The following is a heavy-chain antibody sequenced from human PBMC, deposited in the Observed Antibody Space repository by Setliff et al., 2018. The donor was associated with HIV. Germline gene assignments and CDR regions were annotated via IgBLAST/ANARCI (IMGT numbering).Heavy chain of an antibody. CDR1: GGSISSDSYY. CDR2: IYTSGSI. V-gene: IGHV4-61*09. CDR3: ARRAAATTNFDY. J-gene: IGHJ4*02. Sequence: SETLSLTCTVSGGSISSDSYYWSWIRQPAGKGLEWIGHIYTSGSINYNPSLKSRVTLSLDTSKNQFSLKVTSVTAADTAVYYCARRAAATTNFDYWGQGTLVTVSS. D-gene: IGHD1-26*01.